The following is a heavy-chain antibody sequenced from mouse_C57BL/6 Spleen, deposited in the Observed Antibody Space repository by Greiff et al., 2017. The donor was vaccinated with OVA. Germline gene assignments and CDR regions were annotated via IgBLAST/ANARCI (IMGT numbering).Heavy chain of an antibody. D-gene: IGHD2-4*01. J-gene: IGHJ4*01. CDR3: ARNDYGSYAMDY. Sequence: EVKLVESGGGLVKPGGSLKLSCAASGFTFSDYGMHWVRQAPEKGLEWVAYISSGSSTIYYADTVKGRFTISRDNAKNTLFLQMTSLRSEDAAMYYCARNDYGSYAMDYWGQGTSVTVSS. CDR1: GFTFSDYG. CDR2: ISSGSSTI. V-gene: IGHV5-17*01.